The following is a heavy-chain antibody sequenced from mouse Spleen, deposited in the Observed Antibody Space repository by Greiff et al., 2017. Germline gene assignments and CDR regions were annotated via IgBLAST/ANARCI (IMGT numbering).Heavy chain of an antibody. CDR1: GFTFSDYG. J-gene: IGHJ3*01. CDR3: ARGGYYKGWFAY. V-gene: IGHV5-17*01. CDR2: ISSGSSTI. Sequence: EVKVVESGGGLVKPGGSLKLSCAASGFTFSDYGMHWVRQAPEKGLEWVAYISSGSSTIYYADTVKGRFTISRDNAKNTLFLQMTSLRSEDTAMYYCARGGYYKGWFAYWGQGTLVTVSA. D-gene: IGHD2-12*01.